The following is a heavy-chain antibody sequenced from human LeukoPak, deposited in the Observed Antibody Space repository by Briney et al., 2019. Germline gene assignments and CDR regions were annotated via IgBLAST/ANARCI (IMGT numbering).Heavy chain of an antibody. CDR3: AKQRYGGEDY. D-gene: IGHD3-16*01. J-gene: IGHJ4*02. Sequence: GGSLRLSCAASGFIFSSWDMHWVRQAPGKGLEWVANIKQDGSEKYYVDSLKGQFIISRDNAKNSLYLQMNSLRAEDTAVYYCAKQRYGGEDYWGQGTLVTVSS. CDR2: IKQDGSEK. V-gene: IGHV3-7*01. CDR1: GFIFSSWD.